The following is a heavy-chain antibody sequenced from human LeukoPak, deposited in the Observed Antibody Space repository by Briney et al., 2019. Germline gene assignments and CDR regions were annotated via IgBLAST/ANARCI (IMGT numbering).Heavy chain of an antibody. CDR1: GYTFTGYY. J-gene: IGHJ6*03. V-gene: IGHV1-2*02. CDR3: ARDLLLWFGELNHYYYYMDV. Sequence: ASVKVSCKASGYTFTGYYMHWVRQAPGQGLEWMGWINPNSGGTNYAQKFEGRVTMTRDTSISTAYMELSRLRSDDTAVYYCARDLLLWFGELNHYYYYMDVWGKGTTVTVSS. D-gene: IGHD3-10*01. CDR2: INPNSGGT.